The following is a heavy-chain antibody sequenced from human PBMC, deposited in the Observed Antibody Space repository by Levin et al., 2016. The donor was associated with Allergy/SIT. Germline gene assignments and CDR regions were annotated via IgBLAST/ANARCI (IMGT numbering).Heavy chain of an antibody. J-gene: IGHJ6*02. D-gene: IGHD3-22*01. CDR2: IIPILDIT. V-gene: IGHV1-69*04. Sequence: WVRQAPGQGLEWMGRIIPILDITNYAQNFQGRVTITADKSTSTAYMEVSSLRSEDTAVYYCAREDVVVIKEAVNYYGMDVWGQGTTVTVSS. CDR3: AREDVVVIKEAVNYYGMDV.